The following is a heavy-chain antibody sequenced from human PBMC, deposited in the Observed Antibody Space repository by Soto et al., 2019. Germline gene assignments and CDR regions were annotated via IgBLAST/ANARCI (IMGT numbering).Heavy chain of an antibody. Sequence: SETLSLTCTVSGGSISSYYWSWIRQPPGKGLEWIGYIYYSRSTNYNPSLKSRVTISVDTSKNQFSLKLSSVTAADTAVYYCARLTAAGTAFDIWGQGTMVTVSS. V-gene: IGHV4-59*08. CDR3: ARLTAAGTAFDI. D-gene: IGHD6-13*01. J-gene: IGHJ3*02. CDR2: IYYSRST. CDR1: GGSISSYY.